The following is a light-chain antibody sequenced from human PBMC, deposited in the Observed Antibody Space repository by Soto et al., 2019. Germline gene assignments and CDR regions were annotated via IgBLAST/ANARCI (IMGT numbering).Light chain of an antibody. CDR3: QQYDLYSA. J-gene: IGKJ1*01. Sequence: DIQMTQSPFTLSASVGDRVTITCRASQNISRWLAWYQKKPGKAPKLLIHGASRLERGVPSRFSGSGSGTEVTLTSSSLQPGYFATDYCQQYDLYSAFGQGTKVDI. CDR2: GAS. CDR1: QNISRW. V-gene: IGKV1-5*01.